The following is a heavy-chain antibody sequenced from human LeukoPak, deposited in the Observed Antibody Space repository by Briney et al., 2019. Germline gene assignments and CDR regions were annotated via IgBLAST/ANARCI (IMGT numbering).Heavy chain of an antibody. Sequence: GGSLRLSCTTFGFAFDDFAMSWVRQPAGKGLEWVGFIRRRAYGGAAEYAASVKGRFIISRDDSKGVAYLQMNSLKTEDTAVYYCSRNGLVDFDYWGQGSRVIVSP. CDR1: GFAFDDFA. V-gene: IGHV3-49*04. J-gene: IGHJ4*02. CDR2: IRRRAYGGAA. CDR3: SRNGLVDFDY.